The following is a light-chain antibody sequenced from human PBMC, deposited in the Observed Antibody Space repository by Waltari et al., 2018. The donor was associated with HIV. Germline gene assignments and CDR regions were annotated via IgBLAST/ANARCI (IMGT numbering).Light chain of an antibody. V-gene: IGKV1-12*01. Sequence: IQMTQSPSYVSASIGDTVTISCRANESIGDLLAWYQQRPGEAPRLLFYSASRRESAGSSKFFAFGADTDFTLTITGLESEDLATYYCQQASSFPHTFGGGTKV. CDR2: SAS. J-gene: IGKJ4*01. CDR3: QQASSFPHT. CDR1: ESIGDL.